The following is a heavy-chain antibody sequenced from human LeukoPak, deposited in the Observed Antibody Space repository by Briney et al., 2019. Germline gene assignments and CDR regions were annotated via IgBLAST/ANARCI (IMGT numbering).Heavy chain of an antibody. V-gene: IGHV4-34*01. CDR1: GGSFSGYY. Sequence: SETLSLTCAVYGGSFSGYYWSWIRQPPGKGLEWIGEINHSGSTNYNPSLKSRVTISVDTSKNQVSLRLNSVTAADTAVYYCARVYSSGWYHWLDSWGQGTLVTVFS. CDR3: ARVYSSGWYHWLDS. CDR2: INHSGST. J-gene: IGHJ5*01. D-gene: IGHD6-19*01.